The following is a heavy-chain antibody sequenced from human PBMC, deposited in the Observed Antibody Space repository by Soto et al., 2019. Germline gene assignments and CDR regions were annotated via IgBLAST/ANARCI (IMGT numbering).Heavy chain of an antibody. CDR2: IYWDDDR. CDR3: AHRHLAMAGCLGAFDV. CDR1: GFSLNTRGVG. D-gene: IGHD6-19*01. Sequence: QITLKESGPTLVKPTQTLTLTCTFSGFSLNTRGVGVGWIRQPPGKALEWLALIYWDDDRRYSPSLRSRLTLPQDASKSPVVLTMANMDPVDTATYYCAHRHLAMAGCLGAFDVWGQGTMVTVSS. V-gene: IGHV2-5*02. J-gene: IGHJ3*01.